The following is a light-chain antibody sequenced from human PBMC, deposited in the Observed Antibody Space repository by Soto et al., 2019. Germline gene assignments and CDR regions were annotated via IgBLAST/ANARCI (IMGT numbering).Light chain of an antibody. V-gene: IGLV2-14*01. CDR2: EVS. Sequence: QSALTQPASVSGSPGQSITISCTGTSSDVGGYNYVSWYQQHPGKAPKLMIYEVSNRHSGVSNRFSGSKSGNTASLTISGLPAEDEADYYCSSYTSSITHVVFGGGTKLPVL. CDR1: SSDVGGYNY. CDR3: SSYTSSITHVV. J-gene: IGLJ2*01.